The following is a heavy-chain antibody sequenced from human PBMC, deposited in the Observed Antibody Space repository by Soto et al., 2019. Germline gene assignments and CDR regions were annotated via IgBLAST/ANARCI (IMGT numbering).Heavy chain of an antibody. D-gene: IGHD6-6*01. V-gene: IGHV1-69*01. CDR3: ARSGIAARSERYYYYGMDG. J-gene: IGHJ6*02. Sequence: QVQLVPSGSEVKKPGSSVKVSCKASGGTFSSSAISWVRQAPGQGLEWMGGIIPIFGTANYAQKFQGRVTITADESTSTGYMELSSLRSEDTAVYYCARSGIAARSERYYYYGMDGWGQGTTVTVSS. CDR1: GGTFSSSA. CDR2: IIPIFGTA.